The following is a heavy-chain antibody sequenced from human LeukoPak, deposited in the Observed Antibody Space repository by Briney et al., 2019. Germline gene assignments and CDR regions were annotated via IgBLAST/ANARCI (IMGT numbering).Heavy chain of an antibody. CDR1: GGSLSGYY. Sequence: SETLSLTCAVYGGSLSGYYWSWIRQPPGKGLEWIGEINHSGSTNYNPSLKSRVTISVDTSKNQFSLKLSSVTAADTAVYYCTRGTTIFGVVIQTPFDYWGQGTLVTVSS. CDR2: INHSGST. V-gene: IGHV4-34*01. CDR3: TRGTTIFGVVIQTPFDY. D-gene: IGHD3-3*01. J-gene: IGHJ4*02.